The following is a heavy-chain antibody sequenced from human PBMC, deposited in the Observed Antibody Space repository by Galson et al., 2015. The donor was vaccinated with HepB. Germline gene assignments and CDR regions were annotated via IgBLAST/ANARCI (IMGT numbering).Heavy chain of an antibody. CDR1: GFTFSSYA. J-gene: IGHJ6*02. V-gene: IGHV3-23*01. CDR3: AKGWSAVFYDMDV. Sequence: SLRLSCAASGFTFSSYAINWVRQAPGKGLEWASSISGSGGRTHYADSVKGRFTISRDNSKNTLYLQMNSLRAEDTAVYYCAKGWSAVFYDMDVWGQGTTVIVSS. D-gene: IGHD2-8*01. CDR2: ISGSGGRT.